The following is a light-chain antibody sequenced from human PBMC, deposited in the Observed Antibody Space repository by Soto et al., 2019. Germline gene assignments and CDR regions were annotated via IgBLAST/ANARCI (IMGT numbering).Light chain of an antibody. Sequence: QSALTQPASVSGSPGQSITISCTGTSSDVGAHKHVSWYQQHPGKAPKLMISEVSNRPSGVSNRFSGSKSGNTASLSISGLQTEDECDYYCESYSTTTTHWVFGGGTKLTV. V-gene: IGLV2-14*01. CDR1: SSDVGAHKH. J-gene: IGLJ3*02. CDR3: ESYSTTTTHWV. CDR2: EVS.